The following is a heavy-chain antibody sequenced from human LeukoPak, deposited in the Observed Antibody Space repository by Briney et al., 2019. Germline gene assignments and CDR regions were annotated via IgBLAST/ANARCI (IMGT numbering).Heavy chain of an antibody. CDR1: GYSFTSYW. Sequence: GESLKISCKGSGYSFTSYWIGWVRQMPGKGLEWMGITYPGDSDTRYSPSFQGQVTISADKSISTAYLQWSSLKASDTAMYYCARPGLGYCSGGSCYFDYWGQGTLVTVSS. CDR2: TYPGDSDT. D-gene: IGHD2-15*01. J-gene: IGHJ4*02. CDR3: ARPGLGYCSGGSCYFDY. V-gene: IGHV5-51*01.